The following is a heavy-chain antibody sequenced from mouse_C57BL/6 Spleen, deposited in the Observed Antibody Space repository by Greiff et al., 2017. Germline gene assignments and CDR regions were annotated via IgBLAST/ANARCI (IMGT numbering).Heavy chain of an antibody. CDR2: IYPRDGST. CDR3: ARATVVATGAMDY. D-gene: IGHD1-1*01. V-gene: IGHV1-78*01. CDR1: GYTFTDHT. J-gene: IGHJ4*01. Sequence: VNLVESDAELVKPGASVKISCKVSGYTFTDHTIHWMKQRPEQGLEWIGYIYPRDGSTKYNEKFKGKATLTADKSSSTAYMQLNSLTSEDSAVYFCARATVVATGAMDYWGQGTSVTVSS.